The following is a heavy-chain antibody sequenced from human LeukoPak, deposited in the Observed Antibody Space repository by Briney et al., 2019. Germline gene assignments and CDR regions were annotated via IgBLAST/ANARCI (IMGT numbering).Heavy chain of an antibody. V-gene: IGHV3-33*01. CDR3: ARDQGTSTTAPKRKGRFDP. J-gene: IGHJ5*02. Sequence: PGGSLRLSCAASEFTFSNHGMHWVRQAPGKGLEWVALIWYDGSNKEYAESVKGRFTISRDNSKNTLYLQMNSLRDEDTAVYYCARDQGTSTTAPKRKGRFDPWGQGTLVTVSS. CDR2: IWYDGSNK. CDR1: EFTFSNHG. D-gene: IGHD1-1*01.